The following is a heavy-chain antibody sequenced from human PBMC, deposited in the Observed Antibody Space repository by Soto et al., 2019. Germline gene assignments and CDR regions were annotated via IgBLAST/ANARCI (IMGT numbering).Heavy chain of an antibody. CDR1: GFTFSSYG. V-gene: IGHV3-30*18. D-gene: IGHD6-6*01. J-gene: IGHJ6*02. CDR2: LSYDGSNK. Sequence: QVQLVESGGGVVQPGRSLRLSCAASGFTFSSYGMHWVRQAPGKGLEWVAVLSYDGSNKYYADSVKGRFTISRDNSKNTLYLQMNSLRAEDTAVYYCAKDRSIAARPGYYYGMDVWGQGTTVTVSS. CDR3: AKDRSIAARPGYYYGMDV.